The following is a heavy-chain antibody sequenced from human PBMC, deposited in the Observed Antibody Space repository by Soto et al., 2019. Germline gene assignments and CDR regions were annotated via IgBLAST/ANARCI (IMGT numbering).Heavy chain of an antibody. D-gene: IGHD3-3*01. CDR1: GFTFSNAW. Sequence: GGSLRLSCAASGFTFSNAWINWVRQAPGKGLEWVGRIKRKTDGGTTDFAAPVKGRFTISRDDSKNTLYLQMNSLKTEDTAVYYCTTSYDFWSGYYPYYYYYGMDVWGQGTTVTVSS. CDR2: IKRKTDGGTT. J-gene: IGHJ6*02. CDR3: TTSYDFWSGYYPYYYYYGMDV. V-gene: IGHV3-15*07.